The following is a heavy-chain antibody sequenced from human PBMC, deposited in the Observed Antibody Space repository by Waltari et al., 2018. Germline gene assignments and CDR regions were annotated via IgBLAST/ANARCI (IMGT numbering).Heavy chain of an antibody. V-gene: IGHV4-59*01. CDR3: ARGDWNAGLGWFDP. Sequence: QVQLQESGPGLVKPSETLSLTCTVFGGSIRSYYCTWIRQPPGKGLEWVGYIYYSGSTKYNPSLKSRVTISVDTSKNQFSLRLSSVTSADTAVYYCARGDWNAGLGWFDPWGQGTLVTVSS. CDR2: IYYSGST. D-gene: IGHD1-1*01. CDR1: GGSIRSYY. J-gene: IGHJ5*02.